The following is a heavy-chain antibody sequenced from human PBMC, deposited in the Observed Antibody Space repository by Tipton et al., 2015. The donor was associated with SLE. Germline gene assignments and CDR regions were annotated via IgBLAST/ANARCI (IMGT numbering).Heavy chain of an antibody. CDR2: ISYDGSNK. CDR3: AREGDWNYVGPFDY. Sequence: LSLTCAASGFTFSIYAMHWVRQPPGKGLEWVAVISYDGSNKYYADSVKGRFTISRDNSKNTLYLQMNSLRAEDTAVYYCAREGDWNYVGPFDYWGQGTLVTVSS. D-gene: IGHD1-7*01. J-gene: IGHJ4*02. CDR1: GFTFSIYA. V-gene: IGHV3-30*04.